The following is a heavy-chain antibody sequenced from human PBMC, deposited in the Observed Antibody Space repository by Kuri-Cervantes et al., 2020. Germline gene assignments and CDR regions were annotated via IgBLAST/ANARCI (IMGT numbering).Heavy chain of an antibody. CDR2: INHMGST. J-gene: IGHJ5*02. V-gene: IGHV4-34*01. CDR3: ASSRRIVVVPAARRYNWFDP. Sequence: SETLSLTCAVYGGSFRGYYWSWIRQPPGKGLEWIGEINHMGSTNYNPSLKSRVTISVDTSKNKFSLKLSSVTASDTAVYYCASSRRIVVVPAARRYNWFDPWGQGTLVTVSS. D-gene: IGHD2-2*01. CDR1: GGSFRGYY.